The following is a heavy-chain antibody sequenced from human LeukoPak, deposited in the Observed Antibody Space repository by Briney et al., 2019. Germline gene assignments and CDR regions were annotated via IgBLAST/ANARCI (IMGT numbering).Heavy chain of an antibody. D-gene: IGHD2-15*01. CDR3: ARGKVATVYFDY. V-gene: IGHV4-59*08. CDR1: GGSISSYY. Sequence: SETLSLTCTVSGGSISSYYWSWIRQPPGKGLEWIGYIYYSGSTSYNPSLKSRVTISVDTSKNQFSLKLSSVTAADTAVYYCARGKVATVYFDYWGQGTLVTVSS. CDR2: IYYSGST. J-gene: IGHJ4*02.